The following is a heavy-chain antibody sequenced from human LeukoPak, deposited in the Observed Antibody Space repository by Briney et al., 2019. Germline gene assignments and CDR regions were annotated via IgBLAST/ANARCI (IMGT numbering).Heavy chain of an antibody. CDR2: ISGSGAGT. Sequence: PGGSLRLSCAASGFTFSSYTMSWVRQAPGKGLEWVSDISGSGAGTYYADSVKGRLTISRDNSKNTLYLQMNSLRVEDTAVYYCAKRPNWFDPWGQGTLVIVSS. CDR3: AKRPNWFDP. J-gene: IGHJ5*02. CDR1: GFTFSSYT. V-gene: IGHV3-23*01.